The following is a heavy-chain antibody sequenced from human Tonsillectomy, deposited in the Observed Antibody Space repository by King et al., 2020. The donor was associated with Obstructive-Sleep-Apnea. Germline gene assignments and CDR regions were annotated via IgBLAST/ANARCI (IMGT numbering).Heavy chain of an antibody. Sequence: QLQESGPGLGKPSETLSLTCTVSGGSISSSSYYWGWIRQPPEKGLEWIGSIYYSGSTYYNPSLKSRVTISVDTSKHQFSLKLSSVTAADTAVYYCARDGRYSSNSWFDPWGQGTLVTVSS. CDR2: IYYSGST. D-gene: IGHD6-19*01. CDR3: ARDGRYSSNSWFDP. CDR1: GGSISSSSYY. V-gene: IGHV4-39*07. J-gene: IGHJ5*02.